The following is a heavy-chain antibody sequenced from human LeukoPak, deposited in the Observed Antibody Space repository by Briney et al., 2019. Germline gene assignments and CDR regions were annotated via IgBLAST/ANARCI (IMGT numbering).Heavy chain of an antibody. Sequence: SETLSLTCAVHGGSFSDYYWSWIRQSPGKGLEWIGEINHSGRTNYNPPLKSRFTISVDTSKNQFSLKLRSVTAADTAVYYCGRQGYTASYYFVDYWSQGTLVTVSS. CDR3: GRQGYTASYYFVDY. CDR1: GGSFSDYY. CDR2: INHSGRT. V-gene: IGHV4-34*01. D-gene: IGHD3-10*01. J-gene: IGHJ4*02.